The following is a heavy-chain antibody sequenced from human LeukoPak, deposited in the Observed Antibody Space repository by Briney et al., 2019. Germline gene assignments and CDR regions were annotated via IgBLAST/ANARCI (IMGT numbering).Heavy chain of an antibody. CDR2: FYPEDGET. CDR1: GYTLTELS. J-gene: IGHJ3*02. V-gene: IGHV1-24*01. D-gene: IGHD1-26*01. Sequence: GASVKVSCKVSGYTLTELSMHWVRQAPGKGLEWMGGFYPEDGETIYAQKFQGRVTMTEDTSTDTAYMELSSLRSEDTAVYYCATDGNGRRYAFDIWGQGTMVTVSS. CDR3: ATDGNGRRYAFDI.